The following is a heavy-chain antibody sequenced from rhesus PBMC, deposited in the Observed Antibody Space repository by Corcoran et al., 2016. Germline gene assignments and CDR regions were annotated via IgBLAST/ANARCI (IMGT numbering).Heavy chain of an antibody. D-gene: IGHD4-29*01. CDR1: GGSISDRYR. CDR3: ASSVATLYWYFDL. V-gene: IGHV4S10*01. CDR2: IYGSSTST. J-gene: IGHJ2*01. Sequence: QVQLQESGPGGVKPSETLSLTCAVSGGSISDRYRWSWIRQPPGKGLEWIGYIYGSSTSTNYNPSLKSRVTISKDTSKNQFSLKLSSVTAADTAVYYCASSVATLYWYFDLWGPGTPITISS.